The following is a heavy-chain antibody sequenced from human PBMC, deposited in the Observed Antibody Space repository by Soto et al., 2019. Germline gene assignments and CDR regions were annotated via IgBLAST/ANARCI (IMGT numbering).Heavy chain of an antibody. D-gene: IGHD2-2*01. CDR2: INAGNGNT. CDR1: GYTFTSYA. J-gene: IGHJ4*02. Sequence: QVQLVQSGAEEKKPGASVKVSCKASGYTFTSYAMHWVRQAPGQRLEWMGWINAGNGNTKYSQKFQGRVTITRDTSASTAYMELSSLISEDTAVYYCSRFTPHAYPFYYWCQGTLVTVSS. CDR3: SRFTPHAYPFYY. V-gene: IGHV1-3*05.